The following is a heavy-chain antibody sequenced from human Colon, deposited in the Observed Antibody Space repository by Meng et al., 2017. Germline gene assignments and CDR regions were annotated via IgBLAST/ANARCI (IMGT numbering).Heavy chain of an antibody. J-gene: IGHJ4*02. V-gene: IGHV4-61*03. Sequence: QWPLPGWVPRLVRPSETLSLTCTLAGGSVSSPSYYWSWIRQTPGKGLEWIGYVYYTGSANYNPSLKSRVTISVDTSKNHFSLNLTSVTAADTAVYYCARGRGSYSSIDFWGQGTLVTVSS. CDR2: VYYTGSA. CDR1: GGSVSSPSYY. CDR3: ARGRGSYSSIDF. D-gene: IGHD1-26*01.